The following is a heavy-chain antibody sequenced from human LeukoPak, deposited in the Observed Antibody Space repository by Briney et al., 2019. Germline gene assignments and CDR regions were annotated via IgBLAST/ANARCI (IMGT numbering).Heavy chain of an antibody. Sequence: GGSLRLSCAASEFTFSAYWMHWVRQAPGKGLVWVSRIRGDGSMTNYADSVRGRFTISRDNAKNTLYLQMNSLRLEDTAVYYCARENLAAAADYWGQGTVVTVSS. CDR2: IRGDGSMT. V-gene: IGHV3-74*01. D-gene: IGHD6-25*01. CDR3: ARENLAAAADY. J-gene: IGHJ4*02. CDR1: EFTFSAYW.